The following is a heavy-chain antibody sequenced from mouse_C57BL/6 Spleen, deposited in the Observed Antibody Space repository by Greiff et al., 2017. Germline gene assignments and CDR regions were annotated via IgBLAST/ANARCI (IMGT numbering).Heavy chain of an antibody. V-gene: IGHV5-4*01. CDR3: ARATVVATDYFDV. Sequence: EVHLVESGGGLVKPGGSLKLSCAASGFTFSSYAMSWVRQTPEKRLEWVATISDGGSYTYYPDNVKGRFTISRDNAKNNLYLQMSHLKSEDTAMYYCARATVVATDYFDVWGTGTTVTVSS. CDR2: ISDGGSYT. J-gene: IGHJ1*03. D-gene: IGHD1-1*01. CDR1: GFTFSSYA.